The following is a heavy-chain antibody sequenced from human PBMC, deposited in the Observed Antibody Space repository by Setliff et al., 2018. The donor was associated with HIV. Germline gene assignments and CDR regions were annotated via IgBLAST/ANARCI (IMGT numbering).Heavy chain of an antibody. Sequence: SETLSLTCTVSGGSISSSSYYWGWIRQPPGKGLEWIGSIYYSGSAYYSPSLKSRVTISVDTSKNQFSLKLSSVTAADTAVYYCARRKGYCSGPSCLEFSWFDPWGQGTRGTVSS. J-gene: IGHJ5*02. V-gene: IGHV4-39*01. CDR1: GGSISSSSYY. CDR2: IYYSGSA. D-gene: IGHD2-2*01. CDR3: ARRKGYCSGPSCLEFSWFDP.